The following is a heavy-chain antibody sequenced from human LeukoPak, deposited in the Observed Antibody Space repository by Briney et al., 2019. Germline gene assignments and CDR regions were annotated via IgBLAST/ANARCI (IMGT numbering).Heavy chain of an antibody. CDR3: ARRTGGLWNHPYNWFDP. CDR1: GVTLSSYA. J-gene: IGHJ5*02. D-gene: IGHD1-14*01. CDR2: IITIFGTA. Sequence: SVKLSCKASGVTLSSYAISWVRQAPGQGLEWMGGIITIFGTANYAQKFQGRVTITAAESTSTAYLALSSLRSEATAVYFCARRTGGLWNHPYNWFDPWGQGTLVTVSS. V-gene: IGHV1-69*13.